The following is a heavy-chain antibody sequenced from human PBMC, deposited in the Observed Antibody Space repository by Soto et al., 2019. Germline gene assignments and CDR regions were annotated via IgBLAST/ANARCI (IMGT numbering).Heavy chain of an antibody. J-gene: IGHJ4*02. CDR1: GGIFSTYA. CDR2: IIPIFGTP. V-gene: IGHV1-69*01. CDR3: ARDRDDYGSGNYYNRIDF. Sequence: QVQLVQSGAEVKKPGSSVKVSCKASGGIFSTYAISWLRQAPGQGLEWMGDIIPIFGTPNYAQRFQGRVTIPADESTSTAYMEMSRLRSEDTAVYYCARDRDDYGSGNYYNRIDFWGQGTLVTVSS. D-gene: IGHD3-10*01.